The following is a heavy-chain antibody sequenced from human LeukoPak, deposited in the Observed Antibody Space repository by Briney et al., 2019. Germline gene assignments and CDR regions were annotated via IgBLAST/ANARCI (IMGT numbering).Heavy chain of an antibody. Sequence: GGSLSLSCAASGFTFSSYWMSWVRQAPGKGLEWVANIKQDGSEKYYVDSVKGRFTISRDNAKNSLYLQMNSLRAEDTAVYYCARADIGATIHFDYWGQGTLVTVSS. CDR1: GFTFSSYW. D-gene: IGHD5-12*01. CDR3: ARADIGATIHFDY. CDR2: IKQDGSEK. J-gene: IGHJ4*02. V-gene: IGHV3-7*03.